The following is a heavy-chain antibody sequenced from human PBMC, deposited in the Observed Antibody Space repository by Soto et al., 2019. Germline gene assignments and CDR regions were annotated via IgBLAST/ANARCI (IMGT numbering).Heavy chain of an antibody. D-gene: IGHD3-3*01. CDR3: ARNAWSGPYYYYYGMDV. V-gene: IGHV3-30-3*01. Sequence: GGSLRLSCAASGFTFSSYAMHWVRQAPGKGLEWVAVISYDGSNKYYADSVKGRFTISRDNSKNTLYLQMNSLRAEDTAVYYCARNAWSGPYYYYYGMDVWGQGTTVTVS. J-gene: IGHJ6*02. CDR2: ISYDGSNK. CDR1: GFTFSSYA.